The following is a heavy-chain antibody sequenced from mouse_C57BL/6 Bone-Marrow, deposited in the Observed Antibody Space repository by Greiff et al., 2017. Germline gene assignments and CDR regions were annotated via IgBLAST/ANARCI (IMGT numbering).Heavy chain of an antibody. Sequence: QVQLQQSGAELVRPGASVTLSCKASGYTFTDYEMHWVKQTPVHGLEWIGAIDPETGGTAYNQKFKGKAILTADKSSSTAYMELRSLTSEDSAVYYCTGVRRSLWYFDVWGTGTTVTVSS. CDR1: GYTFTDYE. CDR3: TGVRRSLWYFDV. J-gene: IGHJ1*03. CDR2: IDPETGGT. D-gene: IGHD2-14*01. V-gene: IGHV1-15*01.